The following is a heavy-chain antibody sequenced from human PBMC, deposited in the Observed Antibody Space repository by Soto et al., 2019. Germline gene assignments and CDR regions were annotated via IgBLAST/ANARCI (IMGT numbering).Heavy chain of an antibody. CDR3: AREMPHSKVTTDAVHFDY. CDR2: INPNSGGT. V-gene: IGHV1-2*04. J-gene: IGHJ4*02. Sequence: GASVKVSCKASGYTFTGYYMHWVRQAPGQGLEWMGWINPNSGGTNYAQKFQGWVTMTRDTSISTAYMELSRLRSDDTAVYYCAREMPHSKVTTDAVHFDYWGQGTLVTVSS. CDR1: GYTFTGYY. D-gene: IGHD4-17*01.